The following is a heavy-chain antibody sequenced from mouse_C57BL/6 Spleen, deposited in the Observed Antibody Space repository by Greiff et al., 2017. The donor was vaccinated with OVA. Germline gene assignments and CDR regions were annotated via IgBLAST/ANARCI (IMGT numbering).Heavy chain of an antibody. Sequence: EVQGVESGGGLVKPGGSLKLSCAASGFTFSSYTMSWVRQTPEKRLEWVATISGGGGNTYYPDSVKGRFTISRDNAKNTLYLQMSSLRSEDTALYYCARHGNFDVWGTGTTVTVSS. D-gene: IGHD4-1*01. CDR1: GFTFSSYT. CDR3: ARHGNFDV. CDR2: ISGGGGNT. J-gene: IGHJ1*03. V-gene: IGHV5-9*01.